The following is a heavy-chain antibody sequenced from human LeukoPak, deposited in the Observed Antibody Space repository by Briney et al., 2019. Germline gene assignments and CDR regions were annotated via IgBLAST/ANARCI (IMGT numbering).Heavy chain of an antibody. Sequence: SETLSLTCTVSGGSISSSSYYWGWIRQPPGTGLEWIGSIYYSGSTYYNPSLKSRVTISVDTSKNQFSLKLSSVTAADTAVYYCAQYTIFGVVIKYWGQGTLVTVSS. D-gene: IGHD3-3*01. CDR2: IYYSGST. CDR1: GGSISSSSYY. V-gene: IGHV4-39*07. J-gene: IGHJ4*02. CDR3: AQYTIFGVVIKY.